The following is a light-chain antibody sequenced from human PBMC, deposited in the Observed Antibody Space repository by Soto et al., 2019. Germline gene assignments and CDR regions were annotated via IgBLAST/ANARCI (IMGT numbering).Light chain of an antibody. V-gene: IGKV3-20*01. CDR2: GAT. Sequence: TQSPGTLSLSPGERATLSCRASQSVSSTYLVWYQQKPGQAPRLLIYGATSRASGIPDRFSGSGSGTDFTLTISRLEPEDFAVYYCQQFGDSLTFGPGTKVDIK. CDR3: QQFGDSLT. CDR1: QSVSSTY. J-gene: IGKJ3*01.